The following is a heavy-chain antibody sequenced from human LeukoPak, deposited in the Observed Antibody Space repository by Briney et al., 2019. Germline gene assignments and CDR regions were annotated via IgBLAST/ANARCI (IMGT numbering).Heavy chain of an antibody. Sequence: ASVKVSCKASGYTFLSYDITWVRQAPGQGLEWMGWISTYNGNTDYAQKLQGRVTMTTDTSTSTAYMELRSLRSDDTAVYYCARDLVVVPAAIEGHWFDPWGQGTLVTVSS. CDR3: ARDLVVVPAAIEGHWFDP. J-gene: IGHJ5*02. CDR2: ISTYNGNT. D-gene: IGHD2-2*01. V-gene: IGHV1-18*01. CDR1: GYTFLSYD.